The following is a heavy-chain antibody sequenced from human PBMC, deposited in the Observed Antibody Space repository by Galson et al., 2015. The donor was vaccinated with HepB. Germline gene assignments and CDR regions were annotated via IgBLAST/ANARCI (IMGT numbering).Heavy chain of an antibody. CDR3: ARDLNPQLLWFGDPGAD. J-gene: IGHJ4*02. Sequence: SVKVSCKASGYTFTSYGISWVRQAPGQGLEWMGWISAYNGNTNYAQKLQGRVTMTTDTSTSTAYMELRSLRSDDTAVYYCARDLNPQLLWFGDPGADWGQGTLVTVSS. V-gene: IGHV1-18*01. CDR1: GYTFTSYG. D-gene: IGHD3-10*01. CDR2: ISAYNGNT.